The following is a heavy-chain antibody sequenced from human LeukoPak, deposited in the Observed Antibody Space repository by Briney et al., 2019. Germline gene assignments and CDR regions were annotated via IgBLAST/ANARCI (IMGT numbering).Heavy chain of an antibody. J-gene: IGHJ4*02. D-gene: IGHD5-18*01. CDR3: ARDYQGGYGDKTVDY. Sequence: PSETLSLTCTVSGGSISSSDDYWGWIRQPPGKGLEWIGVIYYGGSTYYNPSLKSRVTISVDTSKNQFSLKLSSVTAADTAVYYCARDYQGGYGDKTVDYWGQGTLVTISS. CDR1: GGSISSSDDY. V-gene: IGHV4-39*07. CDR2: IYYGGST.